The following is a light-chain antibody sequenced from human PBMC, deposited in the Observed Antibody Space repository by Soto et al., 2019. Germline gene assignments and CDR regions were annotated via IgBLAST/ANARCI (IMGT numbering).Light chain of an antibody. Sequence: DMEMTQSPSSLSAFVGDRVTITCRASQSISNYLNWYQHKPGKVPKLLIYAASSLQSGVPTRFSGSGSGTDFSLTINSLQPEDFAIYYCQQSYGTPLTFGRGLKIEIK. CDR3: QQSYGTPLT. CDR2: AAS. V-gene: IGKV1-39*01. CDR1: QSISNY. J-gene: IGKJ4*01.